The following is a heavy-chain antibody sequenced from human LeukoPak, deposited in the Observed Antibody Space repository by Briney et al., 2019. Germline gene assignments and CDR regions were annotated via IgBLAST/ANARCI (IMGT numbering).Heavy chain of an antibody. V-gene: IGHV3-23*01. Sequence: GGSLRLSCAASGFTFSSYAMSWVRQAPGKGLEWVSAISGSGGSTYYADSVKGRFTISRDNSKNTLYLQMNSLRAEDTAVYYCAKVVSLYYDFWSGYSDYWGQGTLVIVSS. D-gene: IGHD3-3*01. CDR2: ISGSGGST. J-gene: IGHJ4*02. CDR1: GFTFSSYA. CDR3: AKVVSLYYDFWSGYSDY.